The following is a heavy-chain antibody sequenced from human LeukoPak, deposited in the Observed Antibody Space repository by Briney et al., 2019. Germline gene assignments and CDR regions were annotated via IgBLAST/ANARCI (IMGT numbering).Heavy chain of an antibody. J-gene: IGHJ6*02. CDR2: IDSSGSSI. CDR3: AIDSDYAAYGMDV. D-gene: IGHD4/OR15-4a*01. CDR1: GFTFSSYE. V-gene: IGHV3-48*03. Sequence: GGSLRLSCAVSGFTFSSYEMNWVRQAPGKGLQWVSYIDSSGSSIKYADSVKGRFTISRDNAKNTLYLQMRCLRAEHTAVYYCAIDSDYAAYGMDVWGQGTTVTVFS.